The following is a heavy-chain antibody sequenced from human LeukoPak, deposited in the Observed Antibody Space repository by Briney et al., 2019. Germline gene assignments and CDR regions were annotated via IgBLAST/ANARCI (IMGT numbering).Heavy chain of an antibody. CDR3: ARSEGQWLVRSFDY. D-gene: IGHD6-19*01. Sequence: GASVKVSCKASGYTFTGYYMHWVRQAPGQGLEWMGWLNPNSGGTNYAQKFQGRVTMTRDTSISTAYMELRSLRSDDTAVYYCARSEGQWLVRSFDYWGQGTLVTVSS. CDR1: GYTFTGYY. V-gene: IGHV1-2*02. J-gene: IGHJ4*02. CDR2: LNPNSGGT.